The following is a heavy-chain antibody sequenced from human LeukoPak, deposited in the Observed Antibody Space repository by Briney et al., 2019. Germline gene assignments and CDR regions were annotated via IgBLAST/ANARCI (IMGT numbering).Heavy chain of an antibody. V-gene: IGHV3-30*02. D-gene: IGHD1-26*01. CDR1: GFTFNTFG. CDR3: AKGDSGTYYYFDS. CDR2: IRFDGSLK. Sequence: GGSPRLSCAASGFTFNTFGMHWVRQAPGRGPEWVAFIRFDGSLKYYADSEKGRFTISRDNSKSTVDLQMNSLRPEDTAVYYCAKGDSGTYYYFDSWGQGTLVTVSS. J-gene: IGHJ4*02.